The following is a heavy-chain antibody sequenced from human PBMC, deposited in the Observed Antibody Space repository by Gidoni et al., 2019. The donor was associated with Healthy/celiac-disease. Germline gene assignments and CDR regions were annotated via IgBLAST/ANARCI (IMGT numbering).Heavy chain of an antibody. CDR1: GFPFSSYW. CDR3: ARAMRYSNYAPSPYGMDV. CDR2: MNSDGSST. Sequence: EVQLVESGGGLVQPGGSLRLSCAASGFPFSSYWMHWVRQAPGKGLVWVSRMNSDGSSTSYADSVKGRFTISRDNAKNTLYLQMNSLRAEDTAVYYCARAMRYSNYAPSPYGMDVWGQGTTVTVSS. J-gene: IGHJ6*02. D-gene: IGHD4-4*01. V-gene: IGHV3-74*01.